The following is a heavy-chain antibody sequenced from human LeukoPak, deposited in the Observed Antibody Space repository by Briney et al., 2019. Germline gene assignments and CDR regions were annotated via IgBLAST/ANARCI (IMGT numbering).Heavy chain of an antibody. CDR3: ARLGITMVRGVIITFRGSAWFDP. CDR2: IYTSGTT. Sequence: PSETLSLTCTVSGGSISSYYWSWIRQPAGKGLEWIGRIYTSGTTHYNPSLKSRVTISVDTSKNQFSLKLSSVTAADTAVYYCARLGITMVRGVIITFRGSAWFDPWGQGTLVTVSS. J-gene: IGHJ5*02. D-gene: IGHD3-10*01. CDR1: GGSISSYY. V-gene: IGHV4-4*07.